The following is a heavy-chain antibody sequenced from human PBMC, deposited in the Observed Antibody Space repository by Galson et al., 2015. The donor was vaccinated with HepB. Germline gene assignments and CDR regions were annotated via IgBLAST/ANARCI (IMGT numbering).Heavy chain of an antibody. Sequence: SLRLSCAASGFTFSGYSMNWVRQAPGKGLEWVSSISGDSRYIYYADSVKGRFTMSRDNAKNSVFLQMNSLRAEDTAVYYCATSPGDHWSGHNYYFVYWGQGTLVTVSS. CDR3: ATSPGDHWSGHNYYFVY. CDR1: GFTFSGYS. CDR2: ISGDSRYI. J-gene: IGHJ4*02. D-gene: IGHD3-3*01. V-gene: IGHV3-21*01.